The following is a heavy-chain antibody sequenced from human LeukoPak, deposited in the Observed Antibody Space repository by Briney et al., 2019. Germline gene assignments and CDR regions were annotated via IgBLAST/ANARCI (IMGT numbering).Heavy chain of an antibody. CDR1: GGSFSGYY. D-gene: IGHD3-22*01. Sequence: WETLSLTCAVYGGSFSGYYWSWIRQPPGKGLEWIGEINHSGSTNYNPSLKSRVTISVDTSKNQFSLKLSSVTAADTAVYYCARNHLTYYYDSSGYSDYWGQGTLVTVSS. CDR2: INHSGST. V-gene: IGHV4-34*01. CDR3: ARNHLTYYYDSSGYSDY. J-gene: IGHJ4*02.